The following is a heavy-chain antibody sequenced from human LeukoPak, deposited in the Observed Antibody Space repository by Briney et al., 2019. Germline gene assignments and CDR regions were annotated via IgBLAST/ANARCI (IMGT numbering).Heavy chain of an antibody. CDR2: IYPGDSDT. CDR3: ARHLSDITSSPNY. CDR1: GYSFTSYW. Sequence: HGESLKISCKGSGYSFTSYWIGWVRQMPGKGLEWMGIIYPGDSDTTYSPSFQGQVTISADKSISTAYLQWTSLKASDTAMYYCARHLSDITSSPNYWGPGTLVTVSS. J-gene: IGHJ4*02. V-gene: IGHV5-51*01. D-gene: IGHD2-2*01.